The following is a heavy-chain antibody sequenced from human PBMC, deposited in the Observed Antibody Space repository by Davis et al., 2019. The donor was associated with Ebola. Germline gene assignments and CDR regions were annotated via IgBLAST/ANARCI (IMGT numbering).Heavy chain of an antibody. CDR2: IHYSGST. V-gene: IGHV4-39*07. CDR3: ARGIRFLEWFHFDY. D-gene: IGHD3-3*01. J-gene: IGHJ4*02. Sequence: SETLSLTCTVSGGSISSSSYYWGWIRQPPGKGLEWIGSIHYSGSTYYNPSLKSRVTISVDTSKNQFSLKLSSVTAADTAVYYCARGIRFLEWFHFDYWGQGTLVTVSS. CDR1: GGSISSSSYY.